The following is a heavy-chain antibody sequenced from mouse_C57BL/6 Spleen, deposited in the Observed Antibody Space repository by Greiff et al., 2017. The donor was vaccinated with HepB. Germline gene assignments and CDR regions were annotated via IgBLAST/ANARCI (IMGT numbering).Heavy chain of an antibody. J-gene: IGHJ4*01. CDR1: GFTFSDYG. Sequence: VQLKESGGGLVKPGGSLKLSCAASGFTFSDYGMHWVRQAPEKGLEWVAYISSGSSTIYYADTVKGRFTISRDNAKNTLFLQMTSLRSEDTAMYYCATTVVLGDAMDYWGQGTSVTVSS. CDR3: ATTVVLGDAMDY. D-gene: IGHD1-1*01. CDR2: ISSGSSTI. V-gene: IGHV5-17*01.